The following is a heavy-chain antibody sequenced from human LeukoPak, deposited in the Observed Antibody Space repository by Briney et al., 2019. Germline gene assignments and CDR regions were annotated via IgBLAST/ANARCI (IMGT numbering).Heavy chain of an antibody. CDR3: ATAGYPNFDY. CDR2: ISSNGGST. V-gene: IGHV3-64*01. J-gene: IGHJ4*02. CDR1: GFTFSSYA. D-gene: IGHD6-25*01. Sequence: GGSLRLSCAASGFTFSSYAMHWVRQAPGKGLEYVSAISSNGGSTYYANSVKGRFTISRDNSKNTLYLQMGSLRAEDMAVYYCATAGYPNFDYWGQGTLVTVSS.